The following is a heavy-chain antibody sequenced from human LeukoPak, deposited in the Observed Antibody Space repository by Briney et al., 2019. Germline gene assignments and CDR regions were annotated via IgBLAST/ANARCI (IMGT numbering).Heavy chain of an antibody. CDR3: TRDQYYYDSSGYYYVIPNDY. Sequence: HAGGSLRLSCTASGFTFGDYAMTWVRQAPGKGLEWVGFIASETYGGTAEYAASVKGRFTISRDDSKSIAYLQMNSLKTEDTAVYYCTRDQYYYDSSGYYYVIPNDYWGQGTLVTVSS. CDR2: IASETYGGTA. CDR1: GFTFGDYA. V-gene: IGHV3-49*04. J-gene: IGHJ4*02. D-gene: IGHD3-22*01.